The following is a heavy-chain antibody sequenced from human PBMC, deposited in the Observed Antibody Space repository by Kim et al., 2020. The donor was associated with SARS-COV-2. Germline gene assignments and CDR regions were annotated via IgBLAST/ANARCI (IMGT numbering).Heavy chain of an antibody. CDR1: GFSFSDFW. V-gene: IGHV3-7*03. CDR3: AREPIFDY. J-gene: IGHJ4*02. CDR2: IKQDGSEK. Sequence: GGSLRLSCTASGFSFSDFWMTWVRQAPGKGLEWVANIKQDGSEKYYVDSVKGRFTISRDNAKNSLYLQMNSLRAEDTAVYYCAREPIFDYWGQGTLVTVSS.